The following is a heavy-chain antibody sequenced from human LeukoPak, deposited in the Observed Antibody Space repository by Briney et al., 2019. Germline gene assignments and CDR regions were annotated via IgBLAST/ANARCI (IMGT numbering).Heavy chain of an antibody. CDR3: AKGLQVAEPPDY. CDR1: GFSFSNYV. J-gene: IGHJ4*02. CDR2: ISYDGNNK. V-gene: IGHV3-30*18. Sequence: GRSLRLSCAASGFSFSNYVMYWVRQAPRKGLGWVAVISYDGNNKYYADSVKGRFTISRDNSKNTLYLQMSGLRGEDTAVYYCAKGLQVAEPPDYWGQGILVTVSS. D-gene: IGHD2-15*01.